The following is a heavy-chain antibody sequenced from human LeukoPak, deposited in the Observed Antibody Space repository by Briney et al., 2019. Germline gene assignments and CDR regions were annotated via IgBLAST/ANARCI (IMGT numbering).Heavy chain of an antibody. CDR2: IIPIFGTA. CDR3: ARGSYDFWSGYHVQGFDY. D-gene: IGHD3-3*01. J-gene: IGHJ4*02. Sequence: ASVKVSCKASGGTFSSYAISWVRQAPGQGLEWMGGIIPIFGTANYAQKFQGRVTITADESTSTAYMELSSLRSEDTAVYYCARGSYDFWSGYHVQGFDYWGQGTLVTVSS. V-gene: IGHV1-69*13. CDR1: GGTFSSYA.